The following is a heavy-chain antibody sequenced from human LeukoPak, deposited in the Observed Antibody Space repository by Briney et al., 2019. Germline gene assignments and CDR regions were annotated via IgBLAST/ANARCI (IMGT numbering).Heavy chain of an antibody. D-gene: IGHD5-18*01. CDR3: ARAIQLDAFDI. Sequence: GGSLRLSCAASGFTFSSYAMSWVRQAPGKGLEWVSEIYSGGSTYYAASVKGRFSISRNNSKNTVYLQMNSLRVEDTAVYYCARAIQLDAFDIWGQGTMVTVSS. V-gene: IGHV3-53*01. CDR2: IYSGGST. CDR1: GFTFSSYA. J-gene: IGHJ3*02.